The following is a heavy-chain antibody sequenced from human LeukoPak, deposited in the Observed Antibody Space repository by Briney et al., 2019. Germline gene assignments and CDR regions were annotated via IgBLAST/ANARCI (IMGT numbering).Heavy chain of an antibody. D-gene: IGHD3-22*01. Sequence: SETLSLTCAVYGGSFSGYYWSWIRQPPGKGLEWIGEINHSRSTNYNPSLKSRVTISVDTSKNQFSLKLSSVTAADTAVYYCARSRAGRDSSGYLPPGYYYYGMDVWGQGTTVTVSS. CDR3: ARSRAGRDSSGYLPPGYYYYGMDV. CDR1: GGSFSGYY. V-gene: IGHV4-34*01. J-gene: IGHJ6*02. CDR2: INHSRST.